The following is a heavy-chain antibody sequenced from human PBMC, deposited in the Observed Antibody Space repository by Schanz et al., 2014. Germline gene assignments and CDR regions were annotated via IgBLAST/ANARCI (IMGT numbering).Heavy chain of an antibody. CDR1: GFTFSTYW. J-gene: IGHJ4*02. CDR3: AMGGYQLHH. Sequence: EVQLVESGGGLVQPGGSLRLSCAASGFTFSTYWMHWVRQAPGKGLVWVSHINSDGTTTTYADSAKGRFTISRDNAENTLYLQMNSLRVEDTAVYYCAMGGYQLHHWGQGTLVTVSS. CDR2: INSDGTTT. V-gene: IGHV3-74*01. D-gene: IGHD1-7*01.